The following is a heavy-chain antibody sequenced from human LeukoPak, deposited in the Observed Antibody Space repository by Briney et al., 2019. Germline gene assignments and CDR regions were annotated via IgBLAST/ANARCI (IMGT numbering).Heavy chain of an antibody. D-gene: IGHD3-10*01. CDR3: AREYGSGSRYFDY. CDR1: GYTFTRYG. Sequence: ASVKVSCKASGYTFTRYGISWVRQAPGQGLEWMGWISTYNGNTNYAQKLQGRVTMTTDTSTSTAYVELRSLRSDDTAVYYCAREYGSGSRYFDYWGQGTLVTVSS. CDR2: ISTYNGNT. V-gene: IGHV1-18*01. J-gene: IGHJ4*02.